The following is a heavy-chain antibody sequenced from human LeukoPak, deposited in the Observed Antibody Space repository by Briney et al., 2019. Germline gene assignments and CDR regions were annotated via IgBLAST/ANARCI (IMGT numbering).Heavy chain of an antibody. CDR1: GLTFSSYW. V-gene: IGHV3-7*03. Sequence: GGSLRLSCAASGLTFSSYWMSWVRQAPGKGLERVANIKQDGSEKRYVDSVTGRFTISRDNTKNSLYLQMNSLRADDTAVYYCARDLAGPPQEAFDIWGQGTMVTVSS. CDR2: IKQDGSEK. J-gene: IGHJ3*02. CDR3: ARDLAGPPQEAFDI.